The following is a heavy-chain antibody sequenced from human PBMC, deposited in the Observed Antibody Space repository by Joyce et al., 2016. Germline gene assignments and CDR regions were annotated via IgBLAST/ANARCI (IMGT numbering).Heavy chain of an antibody. Sequence: EVQLVESGGGLVQPGGSLRLSCAASGFTFNTYSMNWVRQVPGEGVEGFSYISRSSNTIYYVDCVKGRFTISRDNAKNSLYLQMNSLRAEDTAVYFCARATSYYFYYYMDVWGKGTTVTVSS. J-gene: IGHJ6*03. V-gene: IGHV3-48*01. CDR1: GFTFNTYS. CDR2: ISRSSNTI. CDR3: ARATSYYFYYYMDV.